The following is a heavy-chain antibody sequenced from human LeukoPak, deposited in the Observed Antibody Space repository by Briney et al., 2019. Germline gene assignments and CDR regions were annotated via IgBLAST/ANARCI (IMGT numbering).Heavy chain of an antibody. D-gene: IGHD5-12*01. CDR3: AREALGGYSGYGHYYYGMDV. CDR2: ISYDGSNK. Sequence: GGSLRLSCAASGFTFDDYAMHWVRQAPGKGLEWVAVISYDGSNKYYADSVKGRFTISRDNSKNTLYLQMNSLRAEDTAVYYCAREALGGYSGYGHYYYGMDVWGQGTTVTVSS. J-gene: IGHJ6*02. V-gene: IGHV3-30-3*01. CDR1: GFTFDDYA.